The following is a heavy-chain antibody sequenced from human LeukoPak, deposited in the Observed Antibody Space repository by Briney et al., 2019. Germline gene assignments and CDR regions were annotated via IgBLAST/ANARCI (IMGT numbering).Heavy chain of an antibody. CDR3: AKDNSGYEEKDDY. D-gene: IGHD5-12*01. CDR1: GFTFSSYA. CDR2: ISGSGGST. V-gene: IGHV3-23*01. J-gene: IGHJ4*02. Sequence: GGSLRLSCAASGFTFSSYAMSWVRQAPGKRLEWVSAISGSGGSTYYADSVKGRFTISRDNSKNTLYLQMNSLRAEDTAVYYCAKDNSGYEEKDDYWGQGTLVTVSS.